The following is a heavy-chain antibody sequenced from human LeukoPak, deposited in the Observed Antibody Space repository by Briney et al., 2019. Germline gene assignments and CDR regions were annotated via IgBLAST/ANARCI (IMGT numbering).Heavy chain of an antibody. CDR3: AKGSSYDYVWGSYRLPFDY. J-gene: IGHJ4*02. D-gene: IGHD3-16*02. CDR1: GFTFSSYA. Sequence: GASLRLSCAASGFTFSSYAMSWVRQAPGKGLEWVSAISGSGGSTYYADYVKGRFTISRDNSKNTLYLQMNSLRAEDTAVYYCAKGSSYDYVWGSYRLPFDYWGQGTLVTVSS. CDR2: ISGSGGST. V-gene: IGHV3-23*01.